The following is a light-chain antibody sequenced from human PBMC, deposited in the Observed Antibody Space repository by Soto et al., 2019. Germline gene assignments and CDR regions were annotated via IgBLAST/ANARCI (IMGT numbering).Light chain of an antibody. CDR3: QQYYSTPRT. J-gene: IGKJ1*01. V-gene: IGKV4-1*01. Sequence: DIVMTQSPDSLAVSLGERATINCKSSQSVLYSSNNKNYLAWYQQKPRQPPKLLIYWASTRETGVPDRFSGCGSGTDVTLTISSLQAEDLAVYYCQQYYSTPRTFGQGTKVEIK. CDR2: WAS. CDR1: QSVLYSSNNKNY.